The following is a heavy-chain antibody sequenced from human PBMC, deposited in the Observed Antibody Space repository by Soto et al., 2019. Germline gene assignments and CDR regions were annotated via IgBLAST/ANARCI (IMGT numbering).Heavy chain of an antibody. J-gene: IGHJ4*02. CDR2: INHSGTS. V-gene: IGHV4-34*01. Sequence: PSETLSLTCGVYGASFSDHFWNWIRQPPGQGLEWIGEINHSGTSSNSPSLGSRVTISVDTSKNQFSLKLSTVTAADTAVYFCARGDYDDYALGYWGQGSLVTVSS. CDR3: ARGDYDDYALGY. D-gene: IGHD4-17*01. CDR1: GASFSDHF.